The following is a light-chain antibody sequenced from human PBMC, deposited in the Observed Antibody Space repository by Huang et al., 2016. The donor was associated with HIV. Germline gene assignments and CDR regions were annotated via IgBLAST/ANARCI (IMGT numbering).Light chain of an antibody. CDR3: QQYYSIPYT. V-gene: IGKV4-1*01. CDR1: QGVLSNSGGKNY. J-gene: IGKJ2*01. Sequence: DIVMTQSPDSLAVSLGDRTTITCKSSQGVLSNSGGKNYLAWYQQKPGQAPKLLIYWASTRESGVPDRFSGSGSGTDFTLTISSLQAEDVAVYYCQQYYSIPYTFGQGTTLEIK. CDR2: WAS.